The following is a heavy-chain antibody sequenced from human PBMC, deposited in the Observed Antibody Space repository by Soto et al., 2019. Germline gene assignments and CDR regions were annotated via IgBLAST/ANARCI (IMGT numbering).Heavy chain of an antibody. V-gene: IGHV1-69*13. Sequence: ASVKVSCKASGGTFSSYAMSWVRQAPGQGLEGMGGIIPIFGITNYAQKFQGRVTITVDESTSTAYMELSSLRSEDTAVYYCATVRVGQTKVSGGWFDPWGQGTLVTVSS. CDR1: GGTFSSYA. J-gene: IGHJ5*02. CDR3: ATVRVGQTKVSGGWFDP. CDR2: IIPIFGIT. D-gene: IGHD4-4*01.